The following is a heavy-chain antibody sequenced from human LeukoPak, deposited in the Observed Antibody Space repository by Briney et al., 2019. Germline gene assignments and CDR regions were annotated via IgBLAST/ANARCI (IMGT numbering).Heavy chain of an antibody. Sequence: GGSLRLSCAASGFTFSSYAMSWVRQAPGKGLEWVSAISGSGGSTYYADSVKGRFTISRDNSKNTLYLQMNSLRAEDTAVYYCARDGGGWELLSFDYWGQGTLVTVSS. CDR1: GFTFSSYA. J-gene: IGHJ4*02. V-gene: IGHV3-23*01. CDR2: ISGSGGST. D-gene: IGHD1-26*01. CDR3: ARDGGGWELLSFDY.